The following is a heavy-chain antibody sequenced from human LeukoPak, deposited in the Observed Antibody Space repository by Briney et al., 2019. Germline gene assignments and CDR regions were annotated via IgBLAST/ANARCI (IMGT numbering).Heavy chain of an antibody. CDR3: ARAGGNCSSTSCSRGRWFDP. CDR1: GYTFTGYY. V-gene: IGHV1-2*02. D-gene: IGHD2-2*01. Sequence: ASVKVSCKASGYTFTGYYMHWVRQAPGQGLEWMGWINPNSGGTNYAQKFQGRVTMTRGTSISTAYMELSRLRSDDTAVYYCARAGGNCSSTSCSRGRWFDPWGQGTLVTVSS. J-gene: IGHJ5*02. CDR2: INPNSGGT.